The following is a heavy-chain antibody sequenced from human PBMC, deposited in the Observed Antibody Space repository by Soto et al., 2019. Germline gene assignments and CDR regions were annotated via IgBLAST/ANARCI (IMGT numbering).Heavy chain of an antibody. J-gene: IGHJ4*02. CDR1: GYTFTSYA. Sequence: QVQLVQSGAEVKKPGASVKVSCKASGYTFTSYAMHWVRQAPGQRLEWMGWINAGNGNTKYSQKFQGRVTITRDTSASTAYMELSSLRADDTAVYYCARGPGGPDAPGDYWGQGALVTVSS. V-gene: IGHV1-3*01. CDR2: INAGNGNT. D-gene: IGHD2-15*01. CDR3: ARGPGGPDAPGDY.